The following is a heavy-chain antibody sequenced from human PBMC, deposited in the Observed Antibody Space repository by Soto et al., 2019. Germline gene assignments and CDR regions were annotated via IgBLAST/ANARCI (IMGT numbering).Heavy chain of an antibody. J-gene: IGHJ4*02. V-gene: IGHV3-33*01. D-gene: IGHD1-26*01. CDR2: IWYGGSDN. Sequence: QVQLVESGGGVVQPGRSLRLSCAASGFTFSSYGMHWVRQAPGKGLEWVAVIWYGGSDNYYADSVKGRFTIYRDNSKHTLYLQMNSLCAEDTAVYYCARAGLLLDYWGQGTLVTVSS. CDR3: ARAGLLLDY. CDR1: GFTFSSYG.